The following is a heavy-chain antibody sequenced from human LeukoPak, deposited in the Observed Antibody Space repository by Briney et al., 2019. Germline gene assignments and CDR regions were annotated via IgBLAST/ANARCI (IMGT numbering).Heavy chain of an antibody. Sequence: SETLSLTCTVSGGSISSYYWSWIRQPPGKGLEWIGYIYYSGSTNYNPSLKSRVTISVDTSKNQFSLKLSSVTAADTAVYHCARVDCGSFLFDYWGQGTLVTVSS. CDR1: GGSISSYY. CDR2: IYYSGST. V-gene: IGHV4-59*01. CDR3: ARVDCGSFLFDY. J-gene: IGHJ4*02. D-gene: IGHD1-26*01.